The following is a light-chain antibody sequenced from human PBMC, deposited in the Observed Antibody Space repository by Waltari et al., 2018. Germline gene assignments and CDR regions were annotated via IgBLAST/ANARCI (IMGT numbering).Light chain of an antibody. Sequence: QSALTQPASVSGSPGQSITISCSGTSSEVGSFNYVSWYQQHPGKAPKLIIDDVTSRPSGVSSRFSASKFGNVASLTISGLQADDDADYYCSSYSSSSALRVFGGGTKLTVL. V-gene: IGLV2-14*03. J-gene: IGLJ3*02. CDR2: DVT. CDR1: SSEVGSFNY. CDR3: SSYSSSSALRV.